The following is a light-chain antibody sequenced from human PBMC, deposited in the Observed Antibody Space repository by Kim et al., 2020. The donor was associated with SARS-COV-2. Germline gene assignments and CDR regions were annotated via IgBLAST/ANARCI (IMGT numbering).Light chain of an antibody. CDR1: NIGSKN. CDR3: QVWDSSNVV. Sequence: SYELTQPLSVSVALGQTARITCGGNNIGSKNVHWYQQKPGQAPVLVIYRDSNRPSGIPERFSGSNSGNTATLTISRAQDGDEADYYCQVWDSSNVVFGGG. V-gene: IGLV3-9*01. CDR2: RDS. J-gene: IGLJ2*01.